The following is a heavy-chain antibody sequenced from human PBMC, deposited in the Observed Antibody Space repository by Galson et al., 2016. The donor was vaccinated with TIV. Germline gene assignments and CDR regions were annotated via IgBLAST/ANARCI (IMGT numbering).Heavy chain of an antibody. J-gene: IGHJ6*02. CDR2: FIPLFDTA. V-gene: IGHV1-69*13. D-gene: IGHD5-18*01. Sequence: SVKVSCKASGSSFSSFVFNWVRQAPGQGLEWMGGFIPLFDTANYAQKFHGRVTITADESTGTAYMELSSLTSEDTAVYYCATDRNTAMDTFHFYYGMDVWGQGTTVTVPS. CDR1: GSSFSSFV. CDR3: ATDRNTAMDTFHFYYGMDV.